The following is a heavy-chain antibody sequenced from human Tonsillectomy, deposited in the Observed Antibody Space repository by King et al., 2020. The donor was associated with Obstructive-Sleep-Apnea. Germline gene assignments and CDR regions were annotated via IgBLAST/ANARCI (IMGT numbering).Heavy chain of an antibody. Sequence: VQLVVSGGGLVQPGGSLRLSCAASGFTFSSYDMHWVRQATGKGLEWVSAIGTAGDTYYPGSVKGRFTISRENAKNSLYLQMNSLRAGDTAVYYCARDNYDILTGYRYGMDVWGQGTTVTVSS. CDR1: GFTFSSYD. D-gene: IGHD3-9*01. J-gene: IGHJ6*02. CDR2: IGTAGDT. CDR3: ARDNYDILTGYRYGMDV. V-gene: IGHV3-13*01.